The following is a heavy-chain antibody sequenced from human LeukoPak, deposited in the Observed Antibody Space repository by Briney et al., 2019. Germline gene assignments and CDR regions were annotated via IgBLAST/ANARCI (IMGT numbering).Heavy chain of an antibody. J-gene: IGHJ4*02. CDR3: ARDQALYSGYDQFDY. D-gene: IGHD5-12*01. CDR1: GFTFSSHW. V-gene: IGHV3-74*01. CDR2: INSDGSST. Sequence: GGSLRLSCAASGFTFSSHWMHWVRQAPGKGLVWVSRINSDGSSTSYADSVKGRFTISRDNAKNTLYLQMNSLRAEDTAVYYCARDQALYSGYDQFDYWGQGTLVTVSS.